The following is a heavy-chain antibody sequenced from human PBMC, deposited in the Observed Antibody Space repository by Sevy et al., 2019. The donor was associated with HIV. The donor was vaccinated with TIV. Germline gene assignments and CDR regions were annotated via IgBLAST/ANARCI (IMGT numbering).Heavy chain of an antibody. Sequence: GGSLRLSCAASGFTFSSYAMSWVRQAPGKGLEWVSAISGSGGSTYYADSVKGRFTISRDNSKNTLYLQMNSLRAEDTALYYCAKDATYSSSWSGIDYWGQGTLVTVSS. J-gene: IGHJ4*02. CDR1: GFTFSSYA. CDR2: ISGSGGST. D-gene: IGHD6-13*01. CDR3: AKDATYSSSWSGIDY. V-gene: IGHV3-23*01.